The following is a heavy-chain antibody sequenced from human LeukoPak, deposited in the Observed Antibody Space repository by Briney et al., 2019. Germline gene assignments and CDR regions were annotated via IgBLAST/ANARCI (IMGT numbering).Heavy chain of an antibody. J-gene: IGHJ4*02. CDR2: ISSGTTYI. CDR3: ARDHPVTTSIDY. D-gene: IGHD4-17*01. Sequence: PGGSLRLSCAASGFTFRSFSMNWVRQAPGKGLEWVSFISSGTTYIYYADSVKGRFTISKDDAKNSLYLQMNSLTVEDTAVYYCARDHPVTTSIDYRGQGTLVTVSS. V-gene: IGHV3-21*01. CDR1: GFTFRSFS.